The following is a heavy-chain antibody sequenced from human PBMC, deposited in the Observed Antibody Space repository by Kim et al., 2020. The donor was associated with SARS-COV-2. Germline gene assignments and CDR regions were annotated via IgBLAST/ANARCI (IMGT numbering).Heavy chain of an antibody. V-gene: IGHV3-7*03. CDR2: IKQDGSEK. Sequence: GGSLRLSCAASGFTFSNNWMSWVRQAPGKGLEWVANIKQDGSEKYYVDSVKGRFTISRDNAKNSLYMQMNSLRAEDTAVYYCARRGSGYSPGYWGQGTLVTVSS. CDR3: ARRGSGYSPGY. D-gene: IGHD3-22*01. CDR1: GFTFSNNW. J-gene: IGHJ4*02.